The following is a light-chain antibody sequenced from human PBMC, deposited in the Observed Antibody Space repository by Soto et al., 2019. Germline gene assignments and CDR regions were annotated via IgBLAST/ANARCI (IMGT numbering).Light chain of an antibody. CDR1: ESVSSSY. CDR3: QQYGDSPRT. Sequence: EIVLTQSPGTLSLSPGESATLSCRASESVSSSYLAWYQQKLGQAPRLLIYGASTRATGIPDRFSGSGSGTDFSLTITRLEPEDSAVYYCQQYGDSPRTFGQGTKVEIK. CDR2: GAS. J-gene: IGKJ1*01. V-gene: IGKV3-20*01.